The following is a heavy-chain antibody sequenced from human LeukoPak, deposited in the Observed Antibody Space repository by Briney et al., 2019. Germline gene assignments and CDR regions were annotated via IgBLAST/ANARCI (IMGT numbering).Heavy chain of an antibody. D-gene: IGHD3-9*01. CDR2: ISGSGGST. CDR3: AKDRLDYYDILTGYADY. V-gene: IGHV3-23*01. Sequence: GGTLRLSCAASGFTFSSYGMSWVRQAPGKGLEWVSAISGSGGSTYYADSVKGRFTISRDNSKNTLYLQMNGLRAEDTAVYYCAKDRLDYYDILTGYADYWGQGTLVTVSS. J-gene: IGHJ4*02. CDR1: GFTFSSYG.